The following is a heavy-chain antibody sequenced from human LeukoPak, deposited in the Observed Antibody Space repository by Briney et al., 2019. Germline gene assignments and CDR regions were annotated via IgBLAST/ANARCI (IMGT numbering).Heavy chain of an antibody. CDR2: ISSTSSYI. D-gene: IGHD2-8*01. V-gene: IGHV3-21*01. J-gene: IGHJ6*02. CDR1: GFTFTSYA. CDR3: ARDRRPGLYGMGYYGMDV. Sequence: PGGPLRLCCAASGFTFTSYAIHWVRQAPGKGLEWVSSISSTSSYIYYACSVKGRFTISRDNAKNSLDLQMNSLRDEDTAVYYCARDRRPGLYGMGYYGMDVWGQGTTVTVSS.